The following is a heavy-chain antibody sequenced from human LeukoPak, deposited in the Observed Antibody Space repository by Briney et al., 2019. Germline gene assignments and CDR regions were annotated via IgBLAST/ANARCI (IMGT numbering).Heavy chain of an antibody. CDR3: SRGFEY. Sequence: ALRLSCVSSVFTLGDYAMSGFRQAPGKGREGVGFIRSKAYGGTTEYAPSVKGRFTISRDDSKSIAYVQMNSLKAEDTAVYYCSRGFEYWGQGTLVIVSS. V-gene: IGHV3-49*03. J-gene: IGHJ4*02. CDR1: VFTLGDYA. CDR2: IRSKAYGGTT.